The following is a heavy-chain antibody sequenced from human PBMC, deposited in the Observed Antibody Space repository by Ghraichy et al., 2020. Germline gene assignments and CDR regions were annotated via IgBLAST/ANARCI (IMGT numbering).Heavy chain of an antibody. D-gene: IGHD5-24*01. CDR2: ISSSSSYI. J-gene: IGHJ4*02. CDR3: ARGGYNYVSAYDY. CDR1: GFTFSSYS. V-gene: IGHV3-21*01. Sequence: GESLNISCAASGFTFSSYSMNWVRQAPGKGLEWVSSISSSSSYIYYADSVKGRFTISRDNAKNSLYLQMNSLRAEDTAVYYCARGGYNYVSAYDYWGQGTLVTVSS.